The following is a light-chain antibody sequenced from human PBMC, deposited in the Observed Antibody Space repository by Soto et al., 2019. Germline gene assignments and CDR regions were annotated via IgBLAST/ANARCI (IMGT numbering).Light chain of an antibody. J-gene: IGKJ2*01. Sequence: EIVMTQSPATLSVSPGERATLSCRASQRISRNLAWYQQKAGQAPRLLIYGASTRATGIPARFSGSGSETEFTLTISSLQSEDFAVYYCQQYNNWPPYTFVQGTKLEIK. CDR2: GAS. CDR1: QRISRN. V-gene: IGKV3-15*01. CDR3: QQYNNWPPYT.